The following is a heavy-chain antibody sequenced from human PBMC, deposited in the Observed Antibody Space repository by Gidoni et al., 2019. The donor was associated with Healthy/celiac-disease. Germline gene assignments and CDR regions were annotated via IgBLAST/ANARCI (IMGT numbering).Heavy chain of an antibody. CDR3: ASISSVGDYDFWSGRVHAGGMDV. CDR2: ISSSSSYI. CDR1: GFTFSSYS. D-gene: IGHD3-3*01. Sequence: EVQLVESGGGLVKPGGSLRLSCAASGFTFSSYSMNWVRQAPGKGLEWVSSISSSSSYIYYADSVKGRFTISRDNAKNSLYLQMNSLRAEDTAVYYCASISSVGDYDFWSGRVHAGGMDVWGQGTTVTVSS. J-gene: IGHJ6*02. V-gene: IGHV3-21*01.